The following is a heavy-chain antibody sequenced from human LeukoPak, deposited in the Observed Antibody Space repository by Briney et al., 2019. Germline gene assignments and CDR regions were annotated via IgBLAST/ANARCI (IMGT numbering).Heavy chain of an antibody. D-gene: IGHD3-22*01. V-gene: IGHV1-46*01. J-gene: IGHJ4*02. Sequence: ASVKVSCKASGYTFTSYYMHWVRQAPGQGLEWMGRINPSGGSTGYAQKFQGRVTMTRDTSTSTVYMELSSLRSEDTAVYYCARAVVSSGSNGAPSHYWGQGTLVTVSS. CDR1: GYTFTSYY. CDR3: ARAVVSSGSNGAPSHY. CDR2: INPSGGST.